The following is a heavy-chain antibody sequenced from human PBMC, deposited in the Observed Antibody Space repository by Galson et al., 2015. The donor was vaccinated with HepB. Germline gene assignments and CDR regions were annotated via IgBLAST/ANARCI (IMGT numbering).Heavy chain of an antibody. CDR1: GFNFTNYA. CDR2: INAGNGNT. D-gene: IGHD4-17*01. CDR3: ARSGDHVLWDY. Sequence: SVKVACKASGFNFTNYAMHWVRQAPGQRLEWVGWINAGNGNTRYSPKFQDRVIIIRDTSASTAYMELSSLRSEDTAVYYCARSGDHVLWDYWGQGTLVTVSS. J-gene: IGHJ4*02. V-gene: IGHV1-3*01.